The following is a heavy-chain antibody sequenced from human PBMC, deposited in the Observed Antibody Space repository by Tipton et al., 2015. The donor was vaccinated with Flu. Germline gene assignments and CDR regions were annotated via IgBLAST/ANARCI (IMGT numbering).Heavy chain of an antibody. J-gene: IGHJ4*02. CDR2: MPYGGST. CDR3: ARDDSGFNDY. CDR1: GGSIRSSSYY. Sequence: TLSLTCTVSGGSIRSSSYYWGWIHQPPGKGPEWIGSMPYGGSTYYNPSLESRVTISLDTSKNQFSLKLSSVTAADTAVYYCARDDSGFNDYWGPGTLVTVSS. D-gene: IGHD3-22*01. V-gene: IGHV4-39*07.